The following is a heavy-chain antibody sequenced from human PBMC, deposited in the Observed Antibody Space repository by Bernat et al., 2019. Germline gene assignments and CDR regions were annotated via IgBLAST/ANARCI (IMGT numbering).Heavy chain of an antibody. CDR1: GFTFSSYG. J-gene: IGHJ4*02. CDR3: AKSTAAAQRGSFDY. V-gene: IGHV3-30*18. Sequence: VQLVESGGGLVKPGGSLRLSCAASGFTFSSYGMHWVRQAPGKGLEWVAVISYDGSNKYYADSVKGRFTISRDNSKNTLYLQMNSLRAEDTAVYYCAKSTAAAQRGSFDYWGQGTLVTVSS. D-gene: IGHD6-13*01. CDR2: ISYDGSNK.